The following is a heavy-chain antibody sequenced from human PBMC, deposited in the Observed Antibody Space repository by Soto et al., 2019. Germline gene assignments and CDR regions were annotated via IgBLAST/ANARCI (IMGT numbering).Heavy chain of an antibody. CDR3: AKDRDHQLVRGWFDP. D-gene: IGHD6-13*01. CDR1: GFTFRKYG. CDR2: SSSDGSNQ. V-gene: IGHV3-30*18. Sequence: QVQLVESGGGVVQPGSSLRLSCVGSGFTFRKYGIHWVRQAPGKGLEWVAVSSSDGSNQYYADSVKGRFTISRDDSKNRLYLQMNSLRPEDTAVYYCAKDRDHQLVRGWFDPWGQGTLVTVSP. J-gene: IGHJ5*02.